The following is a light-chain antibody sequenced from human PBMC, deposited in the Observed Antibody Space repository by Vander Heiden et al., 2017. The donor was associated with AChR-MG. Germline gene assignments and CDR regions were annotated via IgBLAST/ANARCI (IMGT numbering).Light chain of an antibody. Sequence: QAVLTQPPSVSGAPGPRVTISCTGSTPNIRAGLDVHWYQQVPGAAPQLRIYGNPNRPSGVPARFSGSSSGTSASLTIIGLQAEDEAVYYCQSYYTSLRYVFGTGTKVTVL. CDR1: TPNIRAGLD. CDR3: QSYYTSLRYV. CDR2: GNP. J-gene: IGLJ1*01. V-gene: IGLV1-40*01.